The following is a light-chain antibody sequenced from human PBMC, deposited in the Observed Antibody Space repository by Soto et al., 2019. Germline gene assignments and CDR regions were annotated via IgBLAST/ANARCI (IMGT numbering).Light chain of an antibody. CDR1: SSDVGSYNL. Sequence: QSALTQPASVSGSPGRSITISCTGTSSDVGSYNLVSWYQQHPGKAPKIMIYGVSKRPSGVSSRFSASKSGNTASLTISGLQAEDEANYYCCSYAGSSTFVVFGGGTKLTVL. V-gene: IGLV2-23*02. J-gene: IGLJ2*01. CDR3: CSYAGSSTFVV. CDR2: GVS.